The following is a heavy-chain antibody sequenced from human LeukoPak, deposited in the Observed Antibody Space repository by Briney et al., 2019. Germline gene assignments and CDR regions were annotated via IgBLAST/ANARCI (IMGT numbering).Heavy chain of an antibody. CDR2: IYYSGGT. CDR3: ARPKRDDVGNSFYYYGMDV. J-gene: IGHJ6*02. V-gene: IGHV4-59*01. D-gene: IGHD4-23*01. Sequence: PSETLSLTCTVSGGSMSPYYWNWIRQPPGKGLEWIGYIYYSGGTNYNPSLKSRVTISIDTSKNQFSLKLSSVIAADTAVYYCARPKRDDVGNSFYYYGMDVWGQGTTVTVSS. CDR1: GGSMSPYY.